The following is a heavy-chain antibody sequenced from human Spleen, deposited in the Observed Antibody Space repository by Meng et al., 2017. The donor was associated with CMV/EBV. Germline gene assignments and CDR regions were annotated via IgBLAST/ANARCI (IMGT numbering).Heavy chain of an antibody. V-gene: IGHV4-61*01. CDR2: IYYSGST. CDR3: AGGEYCSSASCYSVFVY. D-gene: IGHD2-2*01. CDR1: GGLVSSGSYY. J-gene: IGHJ4*02. Sequence: SETLSLTCTVSGGLVSSGSYYWNWTRQSPGKGLEWIGNIYYSGSTNYNPSLKSRITMSVDTSKNQFSLKLSSATAADTAVYYCAGGEYCSSASCYSVFVYWGQGTLVTVSS.